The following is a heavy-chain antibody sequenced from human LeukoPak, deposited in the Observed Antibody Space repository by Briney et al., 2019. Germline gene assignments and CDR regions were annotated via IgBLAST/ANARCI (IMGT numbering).Heavy chain of an antibody. V-gene: IGHV1-2*02. J-gene: IGHJ5*02. CDR2: INPNSGGT. Sequence: GASVKVSCKASGYTFTGYYMHWVRQAPGQGLEWMGWINPNSGGTNYAQKFQGRVTMTRDTSISTAYMELSRLRSDGTAVYYCARELIAARWFDPWGQGTLVTVSS. D-gene: IGHD6-6*01. CDR1: GYTFTGYY. CDR3: ARELIAARWFDP.